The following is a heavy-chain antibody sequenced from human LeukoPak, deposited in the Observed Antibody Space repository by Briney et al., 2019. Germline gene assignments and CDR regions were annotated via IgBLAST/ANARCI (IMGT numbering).Heavy chain of an antibody. CDR2: IGTTSGAI. V-gene: IGHV3-48*01. J-gene: IGHJ4*02. CDR3: AIFSTWGDKAFDY. D-gene: IGHD2-21*02. CDR1: GFTFNAFG. Sequence: GGSLRLSCEASGFTFNAFGMNWVRQAPGKGLEWVSYIGTTSGAIYYADSVKGRFTISRDSAKNSLYLQMNSLRAEDTAVYYCAIFSTWGDKAFDYWGQGTLVTVSS.